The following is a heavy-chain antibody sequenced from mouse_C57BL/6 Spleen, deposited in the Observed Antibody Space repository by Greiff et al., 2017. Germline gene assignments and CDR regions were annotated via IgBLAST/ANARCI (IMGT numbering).Heavy chain of an antibody. CDR3: ARSPHYYDYDGYYFDY. J-gene: IGHJ2*01. Sequence: EVQLVESGGGLVKPGGSLKLSCAASGFTFSSYAMSWVRQTPEKRLEWVAIISDGGSYTYYPDNVKGRFTISRDNAKNNLYLQMSHLKSEDTAMYYCARSPHYYDYDGYYFDYWGQGTTLTVSS. V-gene: IGHV5-4*01. D-gene: IGHD2-4*01. CDR1: GFTFSSYA. CDR2: ISDGGSYT.